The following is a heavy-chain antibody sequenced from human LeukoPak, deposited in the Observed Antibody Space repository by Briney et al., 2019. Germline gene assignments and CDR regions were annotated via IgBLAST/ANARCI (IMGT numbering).Heavy chain of an antibody. J-gene: IGHJ4*02. D-gene: IGHD3-16*02. CDR3: AKERASYTNPYYFDY. Sequence: GGSLRLSCAASGFTFSTYAMSWVRQAPGKGLEWASTISGSGANTYYADSVRGRFTISRDNSKHTLYLHMNSLRAEDTAVYYCAKERASYTNPYYFDYSGQRTLVTLSS. CDR2: ISGSGANT. CDR1: GFTFSTYA. V-gene: IGHV3-23*01.